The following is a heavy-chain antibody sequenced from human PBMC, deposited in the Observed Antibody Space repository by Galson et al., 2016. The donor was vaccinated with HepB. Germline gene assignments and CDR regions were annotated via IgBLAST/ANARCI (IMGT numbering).Heavy chain of an antibody. V-gene: IGHV1-69*13. J-gene: IGHJ4*02. CDR3: ARIRGGSTGGYFDY. CDR2: IIPVFGTT. CDR1: GGTFNTYS. D-gene: IGHD1-26*01. Sequence: SVKVSCKASGGTFNTYSIAWVRQAPGQGLECMGGIIPVFGTTNYAPKFQARVTITADESTSTAYMELSSLRSGDTAVYYCARIRGGSTGGYFDYWGQGTLVTVSS.